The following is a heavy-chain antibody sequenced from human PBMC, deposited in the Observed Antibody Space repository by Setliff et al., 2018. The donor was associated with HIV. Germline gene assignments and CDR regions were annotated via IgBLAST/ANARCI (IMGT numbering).Heavy chain of an antibody. CDR2: ISSSDNTM. Sequence: CTVSGGSISSGDYFLSWIRQAPGKGLEWISYISSSDNTMYYADSVKGRFTISRDNAKNSLFLQLNSLRAEDAAVYYCARDGAYNIFTGLVAFDYWGQGTLVTVSS. J-gene: IGHJ4*02. CDR1: GGSISSGDYF. V-gene: IGHV3-11*04. CDR3: ARDGAYNIFTGLVAFDY. D-gene: IGHD3-9*01.